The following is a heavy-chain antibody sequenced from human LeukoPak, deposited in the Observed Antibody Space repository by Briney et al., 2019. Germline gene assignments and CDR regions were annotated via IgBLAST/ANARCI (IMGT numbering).Heavy chain of an antibody. Sequence: SETLSLTCTVSGGSISSYYWSWIRQPPGKGLEWIGYIYYSGSTNYNPSLKSRVTTSVDTSKNQFSLKLSSVTAADTAVYYCARGVVPAAPWLDYWGQGTLVTVSS. CDR2: IYYSGST. CDR3: ARGVVPAAPWLDY. V-gene: IGHV4-59*01. J-gene: IGHJ4*02. CDR1: GGSISSYY. D-gene: IGHD2-2*01.